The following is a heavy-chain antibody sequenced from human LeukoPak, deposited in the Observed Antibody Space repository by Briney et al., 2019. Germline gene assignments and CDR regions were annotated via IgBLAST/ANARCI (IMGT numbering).Heavy chain of an antibody. J-gene: IGHJ3*02. CDR3: ANLGAGGFDI. D-gene: IGHD3-16*01. Sequence: PGGSLRLSCAASGFTFSSYEMNWVRQAPGKGLEKGLEWVSAISGSGGSTYYADSVKGRFTISRDNSKNTLYLQMNSLRAEDTAVYYCANLGAGGFDIWGQGTMVTVS. CDR2: ISGSGGST. CDR1: GFTFSSYE. V-gene: IGHV3-23*01.